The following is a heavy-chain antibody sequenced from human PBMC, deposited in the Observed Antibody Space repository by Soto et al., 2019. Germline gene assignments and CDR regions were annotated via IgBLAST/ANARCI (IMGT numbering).Heavy chain of an antibody. CDR1: GFTFSSCA. CDR3: AKEFRVSC. D-gene: IGHD3-10*01. J-gene: IGHJ1*01. V-gene: IGHV3-23*01. CDR2: ISGSGGST. Sequence: GGSLRLSCATSGFTFSSCAMSWVRQAPGKGLEWVSAISGSGGSTYYADSVKGRFTISRDNSKSTLSLQMNSLTAEDTAVYYCAKEFRVSCWGQGTLVTVSS.